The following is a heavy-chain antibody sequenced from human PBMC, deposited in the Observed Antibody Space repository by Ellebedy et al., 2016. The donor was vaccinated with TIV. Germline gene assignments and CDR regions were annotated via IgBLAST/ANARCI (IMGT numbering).Heavy chain of an antibody. D-gene: IGHD2-15*01. CDR1: GGSISSYY. Sequence: SETLSLXCTVSGGSISSYYWSWIRQPPGKGLEWIGYIYYSGSTNYNPSLKSRVTISVDTSKNQFSLKLSSVTAADTDVYYCARAATPSTPVDYWGQGTLVTVSS. CDR3: ARAATPSTPVDY. V-gene: IGHV4-59*01. J-gene: IGHJ4*02. CDR2: IYYSGST.